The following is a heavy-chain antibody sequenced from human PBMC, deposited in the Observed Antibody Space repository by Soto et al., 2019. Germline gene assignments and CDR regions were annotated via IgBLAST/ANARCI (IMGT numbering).Heavy chain of an antibody. V-gene: IGHV3-7*05. D-gene: IGHD2-15*01. CDR2: IKQDGSEK. J-gene: IGHJ4*02. CDR3: ARDACSGGSCYDY. CDR1: GFTFSSYW. Sequence: EVQLVESGGGLVQPGGSLRLSCAASGFTFSSYWMSWVRQAPGKGLEWVANIKQDGSEKYYVDSVKGRFTISRDNAKNSRYLQMNSLRAEDTAVYYCARDACSGGSCYDYWGQGTLVTVSS.